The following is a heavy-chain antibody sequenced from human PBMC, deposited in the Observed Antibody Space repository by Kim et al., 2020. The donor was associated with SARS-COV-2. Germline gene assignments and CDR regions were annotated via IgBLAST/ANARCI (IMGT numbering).Heavy chain of an antibody. CDR3: ARCLGPMIEGLRYFDPRPGGEVYGMDV. J-gene: IGHJ6*02. CDR1: GYSFTSYW. V-gene: IGHV5-51*01. CDR2: IYPGDSDT. D-gene: IGHD3-9*01. Sequence: GESLKISCKGSGYSFTSYWIGWVRQMPGKGLEWMGIIYPGDSDTRYSPSFQGQVTISADKSISTAYLQWSSLKASDTAMYYCARCLGPMIEGLRYFDPRPGGEVYGMDVWGQGTTVTVSS.